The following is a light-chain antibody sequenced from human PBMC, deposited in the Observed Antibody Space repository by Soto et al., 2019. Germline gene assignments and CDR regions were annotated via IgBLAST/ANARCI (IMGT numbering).Light chain of an antibody. J-gene: IGLJ7*01. V-gene: IGLV4-69*01. Sequence: QSVLTQSPSASASLGASVKLTWTRSSGHSSYAIAWHQQQPEKGPRYLMKLNSDGSHSKGDGIPDRFSGSSSGAERYLTISSLQSEDEADYYCQTWGTGPYAVFGGGTQLTVL. CDR2: LNSDGSH. CDR3: QTWGTGPYAV. CDR1: SGHSSYA.